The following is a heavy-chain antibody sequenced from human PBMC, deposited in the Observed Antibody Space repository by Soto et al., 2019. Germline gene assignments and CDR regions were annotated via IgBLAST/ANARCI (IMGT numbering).Heavy chain of an antibody. D-gene: IGHD1-7*01. CDR3: AKACGTTMVALLIGAFDL. V-gene: IGHV3-23*01. Sequence: EVQLLESGGGLVQPGGSLRLSCEASGSTISSYVMSWVRQAPGKGLECVSTISAGGDSTYSADSVTCRFTISRDNAKNTMYLEMNSLRAEDPAICYCAKACGTTMVALLIGAFDLWGQGRMGTVS. CDR1: GSTISSYV. J-gene: IGHJ3*01. CDR2: ISAGGDST.